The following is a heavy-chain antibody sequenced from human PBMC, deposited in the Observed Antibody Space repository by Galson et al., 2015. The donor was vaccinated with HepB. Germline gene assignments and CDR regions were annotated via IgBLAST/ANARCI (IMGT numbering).Heavy chain of an antibody. V-gene: IGHV5-51*03. D-gene: IGHD2-2*03. J-gene: IGHJ4*02. CDR2: IYPGDSDT. Sequence: QSGAEVKKPGESLKISCQVSGYSFSTYWIGWVRQMPGKGLELMGIIYPGDSDTRYTPSFQGQVTISADKSINTLYLQWNSLKASDSGMYYCARRQGGSCTTTSCSFEYWGQGTLVSVSS. CDR1: GYSFSTYW. CDR3: ARRQGGSCTTTSCSFEY.